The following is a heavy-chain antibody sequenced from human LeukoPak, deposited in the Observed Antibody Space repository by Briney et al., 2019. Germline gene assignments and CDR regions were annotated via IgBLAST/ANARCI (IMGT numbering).Heavy chain of an antibody. V-gene: IGHV5-51*01. Sequence: GESLKISCKGSGYSFISNWIGWVRQMPGKGLELMGIMYPGDSDTRYSPSFQGQVTISADKSITTAYLQWTSLKASDSAMYYCARLGTSGWSEFDYWGQGTLVTVSS. CDR3: ARLGTSGWSEFDY. CDR1: GYSFISNW. J-gene: IGHJ4*02. CDR2: MYPGDSDT. D-gene: IGHD6-19*01.